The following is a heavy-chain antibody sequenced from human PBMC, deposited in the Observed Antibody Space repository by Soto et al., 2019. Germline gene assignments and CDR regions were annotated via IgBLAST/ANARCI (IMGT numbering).Heavy chain of an antibody. CDR2: MNPNSGNT. CDR1: GYTFTSYD. V-gene: IGHV1-8*01. J-gene: IGHJ6*02. Sequence: GASVKVSCKASGYTFTSYDINWVRQATGQGLEWMGWMNPNSGNTGYAQKCQGRVTMTRNTSMTTAYIELSSLRSEDTAVYYCASFDGGYYYDSSGYPRVDCYYGMDVWGQGTTVTVSS. D-gene: IGHD3-22*01. CDR3: ASFDGGYYYDSSGYPRVDCYYGMDV.